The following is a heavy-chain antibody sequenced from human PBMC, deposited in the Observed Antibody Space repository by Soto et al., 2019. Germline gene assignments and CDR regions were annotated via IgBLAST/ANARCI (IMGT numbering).Heavy chain of an antibody. CDR2: INHSGST. J-gene: IGHJ6*02. CDR1: GGSFSGYY. V-gene: IGHV4-34*01. Sequence: PSETLSLTCAVYGGSFSGYYWSCIRQPPRKGLEWIGEINHSGSTNYNPSPKSRVTISVDTSKNQFSLKLSSVTAADTAVYYCARGGRGSYYYSYCMDVWGQGTTVTVSS. D-gene: IGHD3-16*01. CDR3: ARGGRGSYYYSYCMDV.